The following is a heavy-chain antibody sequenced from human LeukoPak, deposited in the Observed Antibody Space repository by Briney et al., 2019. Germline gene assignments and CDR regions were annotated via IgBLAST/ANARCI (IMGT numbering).Heavy chain of an antibody. CDR1: GFTVSINY. CDR3: ARDRGGNYFDY. Sequence: GGSLRLSCAASGFTVSINYMSWVRQAPGKGLEWVSVIYSGGSTYYADSVKGRFTISRDNSKNTLYLQMNNLRAEDTAVYYCARDRGGNYFDYWGQGTLVTVSS. CDR2: IYSGGST. D-gene: IGHD3-16*01. J-gene: IGHJ4*02. V-gene: IGHV3-53*01.